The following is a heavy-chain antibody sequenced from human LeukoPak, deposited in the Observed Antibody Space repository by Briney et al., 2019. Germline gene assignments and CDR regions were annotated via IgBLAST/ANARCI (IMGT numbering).Heavy chain of an antibody. D-gene: IGHD5/OR15-5a*01. CDR3: ARLSVYDFWFDP. CDR2: ISSSGSTI. CDR1: GFTFSSYE. Sequence: GGSLRLSCAASGFTFSSYEMNWVRQAPGKGLEWVSYISSSGSTIYYADSVKGRFTISRDNAKNSLYLQMNSLRAEDTAVYYCARLSVYDFWFDPWGQGTLVTVSS. J-gene: IGHJ5*02. V-gene: IGHV3-48*03.